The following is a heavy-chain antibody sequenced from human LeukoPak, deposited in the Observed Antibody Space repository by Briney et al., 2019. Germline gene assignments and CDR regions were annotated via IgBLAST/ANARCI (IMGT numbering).Heavy chain of an antibody. CDR2: INHSGST. J-gene: IGHJ4*02. D-gene: IGHD6-19*01. V-gene: IGHV4-34*01. CDR1: GGSISSGGYY. CDR3: ASSAVAGHQIDY. Sequence: SETLSLTCAVSGGSISSGGYYWSWIRQPPGKGLEWIGEINHSGSTNYNPSLKSRVTISVDTSKNQFSLKLSSVTAADTAVYYCASSAVAGHQIDYWGQGTLVTVSS.